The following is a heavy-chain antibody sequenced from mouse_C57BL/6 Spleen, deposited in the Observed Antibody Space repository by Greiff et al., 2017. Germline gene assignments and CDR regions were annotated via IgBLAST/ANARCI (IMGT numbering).Heavy chain of an antibody. Sequence: EVQLQESGPGLVKPSQSLSLTCSVTGYSITSGYYWNWIRQFPGNKLEWMGYISYDGSNNYNPSLKNRISITRDTSKNQFFLKLNSVTTEDTATYYCARGGGWDGYFDVWGTGTTVTVSS. CDR2: ISYDGSN. V-gene: IGHV3-6*01. CDR1: GYSITSGYY. D-gene: IGHD4-1*01. CDR3: ARGGGWDGYFDV. J-gene: IGHJ1*03.